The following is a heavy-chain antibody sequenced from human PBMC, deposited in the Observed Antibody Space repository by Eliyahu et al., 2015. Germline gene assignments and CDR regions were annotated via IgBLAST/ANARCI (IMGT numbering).Heavy chain of an antibody. CDR2: IYHSGST. CDR1: XDXITSXNW. J-gene: IGHJ4*02. Sequence: QVQLQESGPGLVKPSGTLSLTCVVSXDXITSXNWWSWVRQPPGKGLEWIGEIYHSGSTNYNPSLKSRVSISMDKPKNQFSLKMNSVTAADTAVYYCARDNGDAPPGGYFFDFWGQGTLVTVSS. CDR3: ARDNGDAPPGGYFFDF. V-gene: IGHV4-4*02. D-gene: IGHD4-17*01.